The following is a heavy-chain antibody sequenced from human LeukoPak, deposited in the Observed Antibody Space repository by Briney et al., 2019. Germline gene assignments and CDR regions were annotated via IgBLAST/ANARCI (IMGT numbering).Heavy chain of an antibody. J-gene: IGHJ6*02. CDR3: ARALQLVVPSIVSPTYYYYGMDV. CDR2: ISTHNRNT. D-gene: IGHD2-2*01. V-gene: IGHV1-18*01. CDR1: GYTCTTYG. Sequence: ASVKVSCKASGYTCTTYGINWVRQAPGQGLEWMGWISTHNRNTNYAQKVQGRVTMTTATSTSTAYMELGSLRPDDTAVYFCARALQLVVPSIVSPTYYYYGMDVWGQGTTVTVSS.